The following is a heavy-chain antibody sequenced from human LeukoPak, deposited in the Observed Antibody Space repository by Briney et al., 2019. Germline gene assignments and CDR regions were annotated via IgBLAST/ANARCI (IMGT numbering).Heavy chain of an antibody. J-gene: IGHJ4*02. CDR3: AMEGTYYGSGTFDY. V-gene: IGHV1-2*02. CDR2: INPNSGGT. D-gene: IGHD3-10*01. CDR1: GYTFTSYD. Sequence: ASVKVSCKASGYTFTSYDINWVRQAPGQGLEWMGWINPNSGGTNYAQKFQGRVTMTRDTSISTAYMELSRLRSDDTAVYYCAMEGTYYGSGTFDYWGQGTLVTVSS.